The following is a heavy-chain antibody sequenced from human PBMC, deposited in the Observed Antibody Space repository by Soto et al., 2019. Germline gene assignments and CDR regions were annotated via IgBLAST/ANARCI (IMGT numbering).Heavy chain of an antibody. CDR1: GYTFFKYF. D-gene: IGHD5-12*01. CDR2: INPSRGSA. Sequence: ASVKVSCKASGYTFFKYFIHWVRQAPGQGLEWIGIINPSRGSATYGPIFQGRVSLTTDMPTSTVYMELSSLRSEDTAVYYCAAVGDIVATDHFDYWGQGTLVTVSS. CDR3: AAVGDIVATDHFDY. V-gene: IGHV1-46*01. J-gene: IGHJ4*02.